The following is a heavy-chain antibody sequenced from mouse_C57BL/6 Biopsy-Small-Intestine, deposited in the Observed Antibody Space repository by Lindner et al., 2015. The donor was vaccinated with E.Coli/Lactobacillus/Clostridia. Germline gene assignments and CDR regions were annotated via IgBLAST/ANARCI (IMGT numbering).Heavy chain of an antibody. J-gene: IGHJ1*03. D-gene: IGHD2-12*01. CDR3: ARPLDPRRGYFDV. V-gene: IGHV1-82*01. CDR1: GYAFSSSW. CDR2: IYPGDGDT. Sequence: VQLQESGPELVKPGASVKISCKASGYAFSSSWMNWVKQRPGKGLEWIGRIYPGDGDTNYNGKFKGKATLTADKSSSTAYMQPSSLTSEDSAVYFCARPLDPRRGYFDVWGTGTTVTVSS.